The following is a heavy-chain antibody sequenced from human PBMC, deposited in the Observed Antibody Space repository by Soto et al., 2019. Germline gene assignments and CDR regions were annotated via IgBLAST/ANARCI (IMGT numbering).Heavy chain of an antibody. V-gene: IGHV4-34*01. D-gene: IGHD2-15*01. CDR2: INHSGST. J-gene: IGHJ6*02. Sequence: SETLSLTCAVYGGSFSGYYWSWIRQPPGKGLEWIGEINHSGSTNYNPSLKSRVTISVDTSKNQFSLKLSSVTAADTAVYYCARVYCSGGSCYSYYYYGMDVWGQGTTVTVSS. CDR3: ARVYCSGGSCYSYYYYGMDV. CDR1: GGSFSGYY.